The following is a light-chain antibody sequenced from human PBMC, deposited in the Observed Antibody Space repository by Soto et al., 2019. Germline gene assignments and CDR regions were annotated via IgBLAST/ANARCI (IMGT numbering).Light chain of an antibody. CDR3: QQRNDWPPIFT. J-gene: IGKJ3*01. CDR2: DAS. CDR1: QSVSIY. Sequence: EIVLTQSPGTLSLSPGDRATLSCRASQSVSIYLAWYQQKPGQAPRLLIYDASNRVTGIPARFSGSGSGTDFTLTISSVEPEDFAVYYCQQRNDWPPIFTFGPGTKVEIK. V-gene: IGKV3-11*01.